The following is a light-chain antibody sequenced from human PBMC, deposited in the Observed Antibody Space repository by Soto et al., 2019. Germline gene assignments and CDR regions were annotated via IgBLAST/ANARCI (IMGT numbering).Light chain of an antibody. Sequence: DGQMTQSPSSVSASVGDSVTITCRASQGIANYLSWFQQKPGKAPKALIYATSTLQTGVPSRFSGSGSGTDFTLTISSLQSEDFATYYCQKYNSYPITFGQGTRLEMK. CDR2: ATS. CDR1: QGIANY. CDR3: QKYNSYPIT. J-gene: IGKJ5*01. V-gene: IGKV1-16*01.